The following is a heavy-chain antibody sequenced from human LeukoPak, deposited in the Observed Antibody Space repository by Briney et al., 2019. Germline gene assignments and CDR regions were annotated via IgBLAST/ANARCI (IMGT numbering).Heavy chain of an antibody. D-gene: IGHD3/OR15-3a*01. V-gene: IGHV4-34*01. J-gene: IGHJ2*01. Sequence: SETLSLTCAVSGETLSGHYWSWIRQSPGKGLEYIGEINDKERTIYNPSLESRVAISVDTSKNQVSLNLNSVTAADTAMYYCARFARTGSFYHGYLDLWGRGTRVIVSS. CDR1: GETLSGHY. CDR3: ARFARTGSFYHGYLDL. CDR2: INDKERT.